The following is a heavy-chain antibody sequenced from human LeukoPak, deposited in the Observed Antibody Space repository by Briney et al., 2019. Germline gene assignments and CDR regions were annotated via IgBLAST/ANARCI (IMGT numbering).Heavy chain of an antibody. Sequence: SETLSLTCTVSGGSISSYYWSWIRQPPGKGLEWIGYISYSGSTNYNPSLKSRVTISVDTSKNQFSLKLSSVTAADTAVYYCARGGGSREAYFDYWGQGTLVTVSS. V-gene: IGHV4-59*12. J-gene: IGHJ4*02. D-gene: IGHD3-16*01. CDR2: ISYSGST. CDR1: GGSISSYY. CDR3: ARGGGSREAYFDY.